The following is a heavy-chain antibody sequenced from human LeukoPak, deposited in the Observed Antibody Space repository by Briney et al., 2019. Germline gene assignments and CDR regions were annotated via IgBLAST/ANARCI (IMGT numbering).Heavy chain of an antibody. D-gene: IGHD6-19*01. Sequence: NPSETLSLTCAVYGGSFSGYYWSWIRQPPGKGQEWIGEINHSGSTNYNPSLKSRVTISVDTSKNQFSLKLSSVTAADTAVYYCARGLAFSSGWTGPWFDPWGQGTLVTVSS. CDR3: ARGLAFSSGWTGPWFDP. V-gene: IGHV4-34*01. J-gene: IGHJ5*02. CDR1: GGSFSGYY. CDR2: INHSGST.